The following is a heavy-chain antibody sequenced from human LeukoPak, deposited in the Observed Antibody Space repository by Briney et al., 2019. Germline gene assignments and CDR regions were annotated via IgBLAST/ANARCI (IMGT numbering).Heavy chain of an antibody. Sequence: GASVKVSCKASGYTFTSYYMHWVQQAPGQGLEWMGIINPSGGSTSYAQKFQGRVTMTRDTSTSTVYMELSSLRSEDTAVYYCAREQYGSGSYGDYYYGMDVWGQGTTVTVSS. D-gene: IGHD3-10*01. CDR1: GYTFTSYY. J-gene: IGHJ6*02. V-gene: IGHV1-46*01. CDR2: INPSGGST. CDR3: AREQYGSGSYGDYYYGMDV.